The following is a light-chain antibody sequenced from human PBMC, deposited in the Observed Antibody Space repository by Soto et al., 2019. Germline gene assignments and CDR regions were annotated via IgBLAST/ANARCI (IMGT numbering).Light chain of an antibody. CDR2: GAS. CDR3: QQYGSTPLT. CDR1: QSVISY. J-gene: IGKJ4*01. V-gene: IGKV3-20*01. Sequence: ESVLTQSPGTLSLSPGERATLSCRASQSVISYLAWYQQKPGQAPRLLIYGASSRATGIPDRFSGSESGTDFTLTISRLETEDFAVYYCQQYGSTPLTFGGGTKVEIK.